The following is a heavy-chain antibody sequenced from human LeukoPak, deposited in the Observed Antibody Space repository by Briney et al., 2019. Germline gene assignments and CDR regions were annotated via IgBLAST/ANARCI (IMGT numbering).Heavy chain of an antibody. CDR2: INPNSGGT. Sequence: ASVKVSCKASGYTFTGYYMHWVRQAPGQGLEWMGWINPNSGGTNYAQKFQGRVTMTRDTSISTAYMELSRLRSDDTAVYYCARLWFGENNHDYWGQGTLVTVSS. J-gene: IGHJ4*02. D-gene: IGHD3-10*01. V-gene: IGHV1-2*02. CDR1: GYTFTGYY. CDR3: ARLWFGENNHDY.